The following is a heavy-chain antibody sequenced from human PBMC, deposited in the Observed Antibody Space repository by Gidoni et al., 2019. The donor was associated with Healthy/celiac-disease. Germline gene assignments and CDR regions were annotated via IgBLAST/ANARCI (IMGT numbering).Heavy chain of an antibody. Sequence: EVQLLESGGGLVQPGGSLRLSCAASGFTFSSYAMTWVRQAPGKGLEWVSAISGSGGSTYYADSVKGRFTISRDNSKNTLYLQMNSLRAEDTAVYYCAKGGAAHYDYVWGSDYDAFDIWGQGTMVTVSS. D-gene: IGHD3-16*01. CDR2: ISGSGGST. V-gene: IGHV3-23*01. CDR1: GFTFSSYA. CDR3: AKGGAAHYDYVWGSDYDAFDI. J-gene: IGHJ3*02.